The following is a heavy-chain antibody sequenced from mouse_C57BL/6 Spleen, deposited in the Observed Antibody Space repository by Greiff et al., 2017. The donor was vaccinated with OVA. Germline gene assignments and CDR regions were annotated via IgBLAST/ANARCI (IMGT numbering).Heavy chain of an antibody. V-gene: IGHV1-4*01. J-gene: IGHJ3*01. CDR1: GYTFTSYT. D-gene: IGHD1-1*01. Sequence: VKLQESGAELARPGASVKMSCKASGYTFTSYTMHWVKQRPGPGLEWIGYINPSSGYTKYNQKFKDKATLTADNSSSTAYMQLSSLTSEDSAVYYCARDYGSSYWFAYWGQGTLVTVSA. CDR3: ARDYGSSYWFAY. CDR2: INPSSGYT.